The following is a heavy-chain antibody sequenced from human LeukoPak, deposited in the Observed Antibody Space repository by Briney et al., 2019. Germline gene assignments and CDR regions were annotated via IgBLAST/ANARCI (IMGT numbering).Heavy chain of an antibody. J-gene: IGHJ4*02. CDR3: ARGPSTTVTNRNYFDY. V-gene: IGHV1-2*02. D-gene: IGHD4-11*01. CDR2: INPNNGGT. CDR1: GYTFTGYY. Sequence: ASVKVSCKVSGYTFTGYYMHWVRQAPGQGLEWMGWINPNNGGTNYPQKFQGRVTMTKDTSISTAYMELSRLRSDDTAVYYCARGPSTTVTNRNYFDYWGQGTLVTVSS.